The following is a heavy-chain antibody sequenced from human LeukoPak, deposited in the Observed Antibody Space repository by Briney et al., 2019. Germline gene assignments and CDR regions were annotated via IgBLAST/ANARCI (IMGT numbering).Heavy chain of an antibody. CDR1: GFTFSGFW. CDR3: ARGGWHPDN. D-gene: IGHD6-19*01. J-gene: IGHJ4*02. V-gene: IGHV3-7*01. Sequence: GGSLRLSCAASGFTFSGFWMSWVRQAPEKGPEWVANIKLDGSEKYYVDAVKGRFTISRDNAKNSLYLQMNSLRAEDTAVYHCARGGWHPDNWGQGTLVTVSS. CDR2: IKLDGSEK.